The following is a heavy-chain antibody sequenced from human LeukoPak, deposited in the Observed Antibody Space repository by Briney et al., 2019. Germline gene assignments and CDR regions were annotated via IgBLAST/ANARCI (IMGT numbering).Heavy chain of an antibody. V-gene: IGHV4-59*01. J-gene: IGHJ4*02. CDR2: IYYSGST. D-gene: IGHD1-26*01. CDR1: GGSISSYY. Sequence: PSETLYLTCTVSGGSISSYYWSWIRQPPGKGLEWIGYIYYSGSTNYNPSLKSRVTISVETSKNQFSLKLSSVTAADTAVYYCARESGSYQAYFDYWGQGTLVTVSS. CDR3: ARESGSYQAYFDY.